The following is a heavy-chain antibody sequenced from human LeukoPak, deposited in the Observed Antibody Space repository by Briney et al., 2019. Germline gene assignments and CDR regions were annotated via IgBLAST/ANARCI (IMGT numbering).Heavy chain of an antibody. CDR2: ISSSGSTI. CDR1: GFTFSSYE. CDR3: AKSGAMRRWLQLMDAFDI. D-gene: IGHD5-24*01. Sequence: PGGSLRLSCAASGFTFSSYEMNWVRQAPGKGLEWVSYISSSGSTIYYADSVKGRFTISRDNSKNTLYLQMNSLRAEDTAVYYCAKSGAMRRWLQLMDAFDIWGQGTMVTVSS. V-gene: IGHV3-48*03. J-gene: IGHJ3*02.